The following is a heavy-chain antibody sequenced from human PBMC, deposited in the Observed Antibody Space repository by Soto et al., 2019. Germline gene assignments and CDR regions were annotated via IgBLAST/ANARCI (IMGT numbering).Heavy chain of an antibody. CDR3: ARERGYSVNFDY. Sequence: GGSLRLSCAASGFTFSSYGMHWVRQAPGKGLEWVAVIWYDGSNKYYADSVKGRFTISRDNSKNTLYLQVNSLRAEDTAVYYCARERGYSVNFDYWGQGTLVTVSS. D-gene: IGHD5-12*01. J-gene: IGHJ4*02. CDR2: IWYDGSNK. V-gene: IGHV3-33*01. CDR1: GFTFSSYG.